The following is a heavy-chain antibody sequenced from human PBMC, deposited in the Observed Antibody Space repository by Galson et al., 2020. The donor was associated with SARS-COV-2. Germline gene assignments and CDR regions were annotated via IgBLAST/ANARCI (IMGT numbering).Heavy chain of an antibody. CDR3: ARGVDYSFDV. J-gene: IGHJ6*04. CDR2: IPYNGREA. CDR1: GFTYNSDGRYG. D-gene: IGHD5-12*01. Sequence: GGSLRLSCAASGFTYNSDGRYGMDWVRQAPGKGLEWVAFIPYNGREAHYADSVKGRFTISRDDSKNTLYLQMSSLTSEDTAVYYCARGVDYSFDVWGKGTTVTVSS. V-gene: IGHV3-30*02.